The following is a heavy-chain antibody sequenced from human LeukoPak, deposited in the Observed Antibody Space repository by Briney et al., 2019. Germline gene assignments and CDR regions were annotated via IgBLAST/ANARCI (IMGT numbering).Heavy chain of an antibody. Sequence: ASVTVTCKASGYTFTSYGISWVRQPTGQGLEWMGWTSAYNGNTNYAQKLQGRVIMTTDTSTSKAYMELRSLRSDDTAVYYCARDGPYSSSYYFDYWGQGTLVTVSS. J-gene: IGHJ4*02. V-gene: IGHV1-18*01. CDR2: TSAYNGNT. CDR1: GYTFTSYG. D-gene: IGHD6-6*01. CDR3: ARDGPYSSSYYFDY.